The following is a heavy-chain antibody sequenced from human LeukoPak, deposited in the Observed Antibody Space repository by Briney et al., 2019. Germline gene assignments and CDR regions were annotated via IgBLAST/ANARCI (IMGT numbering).Heavy chain of an antibody. Sequence: PGGSLRLSCAASGFTFSSYAMSWVRQAPGKGLEWVSAISGSGGSTYYADSVKGRFTISRDNSKNTLYLQMNSLRAEDTAVYYCAKDRVIVVVVAPFDYWGQGTLVTVSS. V-gene: IGHV3-23*01. J-gene: IGHJ4*02. D-gene: IGHD3-22*01. CDR2: ISGSGGST. CDR1: GFTFSSYA. CDR3: AKDRVIVVVVAPFDY.